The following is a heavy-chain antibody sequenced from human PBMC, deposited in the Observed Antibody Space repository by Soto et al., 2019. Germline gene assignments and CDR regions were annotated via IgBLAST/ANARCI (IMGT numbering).Heavy chain of an antibody. CDR3: ATGIASAGPIDY. CDR1: GGPISSYY. J-gene: IGHJ4*02. Sequence: SETLSLTCTVSGGPISSYYWSWIRQPPGKGLEWIGYIYYSGSTNYNPSLKSRVTISVDTSKNQFSLKLSSVTAADTAGYYCATGIASAGPIDYWGQGTLVTVSS. D-gene: IGHD6-13*01. CDR2: IYYSGST. V-gene: IGHV4-59*01.